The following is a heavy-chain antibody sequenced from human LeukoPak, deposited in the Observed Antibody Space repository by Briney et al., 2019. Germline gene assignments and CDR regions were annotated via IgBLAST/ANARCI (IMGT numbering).Heavy chain of an antibody. CDR3: ARKRPTVFGVVTWFDP. V-gene: IGHV4-38-2*02. D-gene: IGHD3-3*01. J-gene: IGHJ5*02. CDR1: GGSISGYY. CDR2: IHHCGST. Sequence: PSETLSLTCTVSGGSISGYYWGWIRQPPGKGLGWVGSIHHCGSTYYNPSLKSRVTISVDTSKNQFSLKRSSVTAADTAVYYCARKRPTVFGVVTWFDPWGQGTLVTVSS.